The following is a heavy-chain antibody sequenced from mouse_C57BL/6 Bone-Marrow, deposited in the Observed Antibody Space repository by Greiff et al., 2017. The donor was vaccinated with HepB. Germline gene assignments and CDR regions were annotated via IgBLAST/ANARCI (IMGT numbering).Heavy chain of an antibody. CDR2: IYPGSGNT. J-gene: IGHJ2*01. D-gene: IGHD2-1*01. CDR3: AVYYGNPC. Sequence: QVQLKESGAELVRPGASVKLSCKASGYTFTDYYINWVKQRPGQGLEWIARIYPGSGNTYYNEKFKGKATLTAEKSSSTAYMQLSSLTSEDSAVYFCAVYYGNPCWGQGTTLTVSS. CDR1: GYTFTDYY. V-gene: IGHV1-76*01.